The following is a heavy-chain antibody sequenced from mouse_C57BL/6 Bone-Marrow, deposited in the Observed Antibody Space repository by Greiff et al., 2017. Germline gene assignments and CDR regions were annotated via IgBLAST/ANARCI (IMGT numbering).Heavy chain of an antibody. V-gene: IGHV1-15*01. CDR3: TRYYYGPNWYFDV. CDR1: GFNIKDDY. CDR2: IDPETGGT. Sequence: VQLQQSGAELVRPGASVKLSCTASGFNIKDDYMHWVKQTPVHGLEWIGAIDPETGGTAYNQKFKGKAILTADKSSSTAYMELRSLISEDSAVYYCTRYYYGPNWYFDVWGTGTTVTVSS. D-gene: IGHD1-1*01. J-gene: IGHJ1*03.